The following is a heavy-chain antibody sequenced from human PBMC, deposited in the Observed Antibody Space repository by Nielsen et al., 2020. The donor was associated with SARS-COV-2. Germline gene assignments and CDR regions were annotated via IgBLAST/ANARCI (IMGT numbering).Heavy chain of an antibody. CDR3: AREGRKLPLDY. D-gene: IGHD5-24*01. J-gene: IGHJ4*02. V-gene: IGHV3-11*05. Sequence: GESLKISCAASGFMVSDSYMSWIRQTPGKELEWISYISSSGSYTNYADSVKGRFTISRDNGKNSLYLQMNSLRAEDTAVYYCAREGRKLPLDYWGQGTLVTISS. CDR1: GFMVSDSY. CDR2: ISSSGSYT.